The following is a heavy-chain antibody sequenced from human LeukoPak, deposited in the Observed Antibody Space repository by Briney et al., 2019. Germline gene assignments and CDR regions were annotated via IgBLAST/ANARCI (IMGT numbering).Heavy chain of an antibody. CDR1: GGTFSSYA. CDR3: AREKGGATDHDAFDI. CDR2: IIPILGIA. V-gene: IGHV1-69*04. D-gene: IGHD1-26*01. Sequence: GASVKVSCKASGGTFSSYAISWVRQAPGQGLEWMGRIIPILGIANYAQKFQGRVTITADKSTSTAYMELSSLRSEDTAVYYCAREKGGATDHDAFDIWGQGTMVTVSS. J-gene: IGHJ3*02.